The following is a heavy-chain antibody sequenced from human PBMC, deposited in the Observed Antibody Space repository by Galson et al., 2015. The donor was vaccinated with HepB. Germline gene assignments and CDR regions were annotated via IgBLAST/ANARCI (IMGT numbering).Heavy chain of an antibody. J-gene: IGHJ4*02. D-gene: IGHD2-2*01. CDR3: AKGTERRLTTMTSHNYFDH. V-gene: IGHV3-23*01. CDR1: GFAFGTHS. Sequence: SLRLSCAASGFAFGTHSMTWVRQAPGKGLQWVSTITAGGRTTYAESVTGGFTVSRDNSNNRVYLQMNSLRVADTAVYYCAKGTERRLTTMTSHNYFDHWGRGALVTVSS. CDR2: ITAGGRT.